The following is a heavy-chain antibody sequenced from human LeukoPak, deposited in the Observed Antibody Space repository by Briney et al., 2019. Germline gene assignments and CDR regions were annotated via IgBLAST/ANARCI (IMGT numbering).Heavy chain of an antibody. J-gene: IGHJ5*02. CDR2: IYHSGST. CDR3: ARAHYGDPRGAWFDP. V-gene: IGHV4-30-2*01. Sequence: SQTLSLTCTVSGGSISSGGYYWSWIRQPPGKGLEWIGYIYHSGSTYYNPSLKSRVTISVDRSKNQFSLKLSSVTAADTAVYYCARAHYGDPRGAWFDPWGQGTLVTVSS. D-gene: IGHD4-17*01. CDR1: GGSISSGGYY.